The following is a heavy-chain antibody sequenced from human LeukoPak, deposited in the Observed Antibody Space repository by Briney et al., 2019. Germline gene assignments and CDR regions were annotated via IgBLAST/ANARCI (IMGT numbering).Heavy chain of an antibody. CDR3: ARGHSGSYLSGDC. CDR1: GFTFSSYS. V-gene: IGHV3-48*01. CDR2: ISSSSNTI. D-gene: IGHD1-26*01. J-gene: IGHJ4*02. Sequence: PGGSLRLSCAASGFTFSSYSMNWVRQAPGKGLEWVSYISSSSNTIYYADSVKGRFTISRDNAKNSLYLQMNSLRAEDTAVYYCARGHSGSYLSGDCWGQGTLVTVSS.